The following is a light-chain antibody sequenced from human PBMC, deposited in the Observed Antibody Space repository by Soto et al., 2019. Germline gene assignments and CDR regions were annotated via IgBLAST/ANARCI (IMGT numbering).Light chain of an antibody. V-gene: IGKV1-9*01. CDR2: AAS. J-gene: IGKJ4*01. CDR3: QQVNSYPLT. CDR1: QGISSS. Sequence: IQLTEFPASPSSSVGIMYTITCRASQGISSSLAWYQQTPGKAPKFLIYAASPLQSGVPARFSGSGSGTDLTITISSLQPEDFATYYCQQVNSYPLTFGGGTKV.